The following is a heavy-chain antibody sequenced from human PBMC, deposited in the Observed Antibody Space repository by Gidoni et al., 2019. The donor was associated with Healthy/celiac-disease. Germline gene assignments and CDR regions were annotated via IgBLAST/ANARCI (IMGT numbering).Heavy chain of an antibody. Sequence: EVQLVQSGAAVKKPGESLKISCKGSGYSFTSYWIGWVRQMPGKGLEWMGIIYPGDSDTRYSPSFQGQVTISADKSISTAYLQWSSLKASDTAMYYCARLLSFQLYVEMGEGWFDPWGQGTLVTVSS. CDR3: ARLLSFQLYVEMGEGWFDP. D-gene: IGHD3-16*01. V-gene: IGHV5-51*01. J-gene: IGHJ5*02. CDR2: IYPGDSDT. CDR1: GYSFTSYW.